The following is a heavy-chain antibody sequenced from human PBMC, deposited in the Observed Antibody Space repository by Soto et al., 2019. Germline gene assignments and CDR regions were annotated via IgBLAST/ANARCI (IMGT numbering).Heavy chain of an antibody. CDR3: VKGSEVARQELDY. D-gene: IGHD2-15*01. CDR2: ISSDGSDK. Sequence: ESGGGVVQPGRSLRLSCAASGFSFSNCGMHWVRQAPGKGLEWVAAISSDGSDKYYSESVKGRFTISRDNSKNTLFLQMKSLRVEDTAVYYCVKGSEVARQELDYWGQGTLVTVSS. CDR1: GFSFSNCG. J-gene: IGHJ4*02. V-gene: IGHV3-30*18.